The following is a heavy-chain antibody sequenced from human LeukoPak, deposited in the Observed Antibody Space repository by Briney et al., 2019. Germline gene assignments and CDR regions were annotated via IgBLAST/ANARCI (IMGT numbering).Heavy chain of an antibody. Sequence: GGSLRLSCAASGFTFSSYAISWVRQAPGKGLEWVATIYSDGNTYYPDSVRGRFTISRDNSKNTLFLQMTSLRAEDTAIYYCASSPVAGTIYFDYWGQGTLLTVSS. CDR1: GFTFSSYA. D-gene: IGHD6-19*01. CDR2: IYSDGNT. J-gene: IGHJ4*02. V-gene: IGHV3-66*01. CDR3: ASSPVAGTIYFDY.